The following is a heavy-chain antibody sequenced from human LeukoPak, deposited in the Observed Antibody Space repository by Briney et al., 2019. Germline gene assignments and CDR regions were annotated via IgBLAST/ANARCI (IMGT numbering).Heavy chain of an antibody. CDR2: NRGKWSNT. CDR1: GFSFSSYG. D-gene: IGHD2-2*01. CDR3: GKDRRTLPRSDI. J-gene: IGHJ3*02. Sequence: RPGGSLRLSWVVSGFSFSSYGMSWVRQAPGKGLEWVPGNRGKWSNTYYADSVKGRFTLSRDNSKNTPYLQMNSLRAEGTAVYSCGKDRRTLPRSDIWRQGTMDTVSS. V-gene: IGHV3-23*01.